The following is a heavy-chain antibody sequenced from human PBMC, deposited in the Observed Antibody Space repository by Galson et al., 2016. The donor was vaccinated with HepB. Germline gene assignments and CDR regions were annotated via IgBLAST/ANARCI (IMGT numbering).Heavy chain of an antibody. V-gene: IGHV5-51*01. Sequence: QSGAEVKKPGESLKISCKGSGYGFAGYWIGWVRQMPGEGLEWMGIIYPDASSTGYSPSFLGQVTFSVDKSISTAYLHWSTLKASDTAMYYCARQPHPRRGYYYALEYWGQGTLFTVSS. D-gene: IGHD3-22*01. CDR1: GYGFAGYW. J-gene: IGHJ4*02. CDR2: IYPDASST. CDR3: ARQPHPRRGYYYALEY.